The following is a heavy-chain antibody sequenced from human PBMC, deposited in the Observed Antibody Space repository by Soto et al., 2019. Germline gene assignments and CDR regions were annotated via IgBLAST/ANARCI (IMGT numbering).Heavy chain of an antibody. D-gene: IGHD6-19*01. CDR3: ARGTGWYDY. CDR1: GGSVSTYS. J-gene: IGHJ4*02. V-gene: IGHV1-69*13. CDR2: IIPILGTT. Sequence: SVKVSCKASGGSVSTYSISWVRQAPGQGLEWMGGIIPILGTTNYAQKFRGRVSISADESTSTVYMELSSLRFEDTATYYCARGTGWYDYWGQGTPVTVSS.